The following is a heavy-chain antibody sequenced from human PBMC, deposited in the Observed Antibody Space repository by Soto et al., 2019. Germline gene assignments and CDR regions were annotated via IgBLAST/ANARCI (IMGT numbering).Heavy chain of an antibody. CDR3: AIRGAFSGFDY. D-gene: IGHD3-10*01. CDR1: ASTFISYA. CDR2: SSGSGGST. V-gene: IGHV3-23*01. Sequence: LRLSCVAPASTFISYAMSWVRQARGKGREWVSASSGSGGSTYYTDSVKCWFTVSRDKSKNTLYLQMNSLRAEYTAVYYCAIRGAFSGFDYWGQGTLVTVSS. J-gene: IGHJ4*02.